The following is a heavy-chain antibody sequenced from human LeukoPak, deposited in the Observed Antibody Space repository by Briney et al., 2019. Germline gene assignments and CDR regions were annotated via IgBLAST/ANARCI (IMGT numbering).Heavy chain of an antibody. J-gene: IGHJ6*03. D-gene: IGHD3-3*01. CDR1: GFPFSSYG. CDR2: ISYDGTNK. Sequence: GSLRLSCAASGFPFSSYGMHWVRQAPGRGLEWVAVISYDGTNKYYADSVKGRFTISRDNSKNTLYLQMNSLRAEDTAVYYCAKVVTIFGVVSQSYYMDVWGKGTTVTVSS. CDR3: AKVVTIFGVVSQSYYMDV. V-gene: IGHV3-30*18.